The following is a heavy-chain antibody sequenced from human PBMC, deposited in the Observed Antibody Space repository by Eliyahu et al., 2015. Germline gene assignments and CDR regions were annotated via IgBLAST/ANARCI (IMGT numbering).Heavy chain of an antibody. CDR3: AHLRFLEWSLGFDY. J-gene: IGHJ4*02. Sequence: QITLKESGPTLVKPTQTLTLTCTFSGFSLSTSGVGVGWIRQPPGKALEWLALIYWNDDKRYSPSLKSRLTITKDTSKNQVVLTMTNMDPVDTATYYCAHLRFLEWSLGFDYWGQGTLVTVSS. V-gene: IGHV2-5*01. CDR2: IYWNDDK. CDR1: GFSLSTSGVG. D-gene: IGHD3-3*01.